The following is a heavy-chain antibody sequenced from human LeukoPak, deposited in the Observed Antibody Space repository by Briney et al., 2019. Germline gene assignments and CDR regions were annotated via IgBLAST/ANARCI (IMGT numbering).Heavy chain of an antibody. CDR3: AKDSGYSSKYWYFNL. CDR1: GFTFSAYG. CDR2: IQYDGSDT. Sequence: GGSLTLSCAASGFTFSAYGMHWVRQAPGKGLEWVGFIQYDGSDTYYADSMKGRFSISRDNSKNTLYVQMSSLRAEDTAVYYCAKDSGYSSKYWYFNLWGRGTLVTVSS. D-gene: IGHD2-15*01. J-gene: IGHJ2*01. V-gene: IGHV3-30*02.